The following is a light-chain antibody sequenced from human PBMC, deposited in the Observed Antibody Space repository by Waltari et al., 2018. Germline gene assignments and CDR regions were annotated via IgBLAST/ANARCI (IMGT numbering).Light chain of an antibody. Sequence: QSALTQPASVFGSPGQSTAIPCTGTSSCVCAHYHVPWYQQHPGKAPKVIIYDSSKRPSGISSRFSGSKSDNTASLTISGLQAEDEADYFCYSFAGYTTFYVFGSGTKVTVL. J-gene: IGLJ1*01. V-gene: IGLV2-23*01. CDR1: SSCVCAHYH. CDR2: DSS. CDR3: YSFAGYTTFYV.